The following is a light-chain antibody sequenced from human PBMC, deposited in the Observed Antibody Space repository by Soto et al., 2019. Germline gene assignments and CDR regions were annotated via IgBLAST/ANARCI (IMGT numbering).Light chain of an antibody. CDR3: CSYAGSGTDNYV. CDR2: EVT. J-gene: IGLJ1*01. CDR1: STDVGAYNY. V-gene: IGLV2-8*01. Sequence: QTALTQPPSASGSPGQSVTISCTGTSTDVGAYNYVSWYQQHPGKAPKLMIYEVTKRPSGVPDRFSGSKSGNTASLTVSGLQAEDEADYYCCSYAGSGTDNYVFGSGTKLTVL.